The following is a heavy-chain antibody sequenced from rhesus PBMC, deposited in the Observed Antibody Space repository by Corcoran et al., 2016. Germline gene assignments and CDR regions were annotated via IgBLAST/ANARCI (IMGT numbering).Heavy chain of an antibody. Sequence: EVQLVESGGGLAEPGGSLRLSCAATGFPFSIYWMSLVRQTPGKGREWISIDRRTGKGTIKRASVKGRFSIAENTSKNTRSLKVNSLRADDPAVYFCTRDAGWGRLDSWGQGVVVTVSP. CDR1: GFPFSIYW. D-gene: IGHD1-44*01. J-gene: IGHJ6*01. CDR3: TRDAGWGRLDS. V-gene: IGHV3S42*01. CDR2: DRRTGKGT.